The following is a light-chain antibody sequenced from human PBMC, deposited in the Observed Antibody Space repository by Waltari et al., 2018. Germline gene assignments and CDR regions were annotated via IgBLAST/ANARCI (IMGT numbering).Light chain of an antibody. Sequence: QSVLTQQPSVSAAPVQRVTISCSGAHPNIGNNYVSWYRQFPGTAPKLLIYEVSERPSGVPGRFSGSKSGTSATLDITGLQAGDEADYYCGTWDSSLSGAVFGGGTHLTVL. CDR2: EVS. CDR1: HPNIGNNY. CDR3: GTWDSSLSGAV. V-gene: IGLV1-51*02. J-gene: IGLJ7*01.